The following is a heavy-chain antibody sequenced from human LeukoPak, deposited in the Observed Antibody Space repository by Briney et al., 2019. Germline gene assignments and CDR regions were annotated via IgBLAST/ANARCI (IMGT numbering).Heavy chain of an antibody. D-gene: IGHD2/OR15-2a*01. J-gene: IGHJ4*02. CDR2: INHRGST. Sequence: IGEINHRGSTNYNPSLKSRVTILVDTSKNQFSLKLSSVTAADTAVYYCARGLTSMPPGGYWGQGTLVTVSS. CDR3: ARGLTSMPPGGY. V-gene: IGHV4-34*01.